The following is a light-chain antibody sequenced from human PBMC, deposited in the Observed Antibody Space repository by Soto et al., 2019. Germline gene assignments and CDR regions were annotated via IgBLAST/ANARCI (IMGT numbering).Light chain of an antibody. CDR1: SSDIGGYNY. V-gene: IGLV2-14*01. Sequence: QAVVTQPASVSGSPGQSITISCTGTSSDIGGYNYVSWYQQHPGEAPKLMIYDVSNRPSGVSNRFSGSKSGNTASLTISGLQAEDEADYYCSSYTRSSTRVFGTGTKLTVL. J-gene: IGLJ1*01. CDR2: DVS. CDR3: SSYTRSSTRV.